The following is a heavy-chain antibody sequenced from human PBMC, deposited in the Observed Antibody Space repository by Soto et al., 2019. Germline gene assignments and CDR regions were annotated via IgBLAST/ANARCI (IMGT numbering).Heavy chain of an antibody. CDR2: VNPSGGST. CDR3: ARVLKRTAPGAGISNYYLYGMDV. V-gene: IGHV1-46*03. Sequence: GASVKVSCKASGYTFSNYYIHWVRQAPGQGLEWMGIVNPSGGSTSYAQKFQGRVTMTRDTSTSTVYMEVSSLRSEDTAMYYCARVLKRTAPGAGISNYYLYGMDVWG. D-gene: IGHD6-13*01. CDR1: GYTFSNYY. J-gene: IGHJ6*02.